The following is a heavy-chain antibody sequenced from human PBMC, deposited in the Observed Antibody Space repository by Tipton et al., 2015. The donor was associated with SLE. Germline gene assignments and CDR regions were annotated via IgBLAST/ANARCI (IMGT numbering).Heavy chain of an antibody. CDR2: IYHSGST. CDR3: ARQGYYGSGSWL. CDR1: GGSISRSNW. Sequence: TLSLTCAVSGGSISRSNWWSWVRQPPGKGLEWIGEIYHSGSTNYNPSLKSRATISVDKSKNQFSLKLSSVTAADTAVYYCARQGYYGSGSWLWGQGTLVTVSS. D-gene: IGHD3-10*01. J-gene: IGHJ4*02. V-gene: IGHV4-4*02.